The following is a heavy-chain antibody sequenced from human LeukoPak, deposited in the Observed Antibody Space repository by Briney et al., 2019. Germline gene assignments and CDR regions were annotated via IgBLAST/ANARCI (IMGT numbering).Heavy chain of an antibody. J-gene: IGHJ4*02. V-gene: IGHV4-59*01. CDR1: GGSISGYY. CDR3: GRVGDYDSHFDY. CDR2: IYHSGST. Sequence: SETLSLTCTVSGGSISGYYWSWVWQPPGKGLEWIAYIYHSGSTNYNPSLKSRVTISEVTSKNQFSLGLSAVTAAETIVYHWGRVGDYDSHFDYWGQGTLVTVSS. D-gene: IGHD4-17*01.